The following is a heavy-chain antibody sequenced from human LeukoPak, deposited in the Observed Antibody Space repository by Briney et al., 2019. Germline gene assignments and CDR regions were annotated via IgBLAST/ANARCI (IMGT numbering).Heavy chain of an antibody. D-gene: IGHD3-10*01. CDR3: AKNLAPMVRGGPPFT. J-gene: IGHJ4*02. V-gene: IGHV3-30*18. Sequence: GGSLRLSCAASGFTFSSYGMHWVRQAPGKGLEWVAVISYDGSNKYYADSVKGRFTISRDNSKNTLYLQMNSLRAEDTAVCYCAKNLAPMVRGGPPFTGGQGPRVTVS. CDR2: ISYDGSNK. CDR1: GFTFSSYG.